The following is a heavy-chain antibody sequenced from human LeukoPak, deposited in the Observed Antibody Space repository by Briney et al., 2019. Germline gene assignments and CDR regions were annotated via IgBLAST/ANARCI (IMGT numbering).Heavy chain of an antibody. D-gene: IGHD2/OR15-2a*01. J-gene: IGHJ6*02. V-gene: IGHV3-74*01. CDR1: GFTFSSYW. CDR2: ISTDGSSR. CDR3: ASYLTSIPSGMDV. Sequence: PGGSLRLSCAASGFTFSSYWMHWLRQEPRKGLVWVSRISTDGSSRSYADSVKGRFTISRDNGKNTLSLQMNSLRAEDTAVYYCASYLTSIPSGMDVWGQGATVTVSS.